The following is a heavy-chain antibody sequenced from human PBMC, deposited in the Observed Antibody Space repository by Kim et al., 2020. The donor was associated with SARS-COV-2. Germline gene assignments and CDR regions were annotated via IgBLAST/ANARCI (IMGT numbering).Heavy chain of an antibody. Sequence: GGSLRLSCAASGFTFSSYSMNWVRQAPGKGLEWVSYISSSSSTIYYADSVKGRFTISRDNAKNSLYLQMNSLGDEDTAVYYCARGLLYFDYWGQGTLVTFSS. CDR3: ARGLLYFDY. J-gene: IGHJ4*02. CDR2: ISSSSSTI. CDR1: GFTFSSYS. D-gene: IGHD2-15*01. V-gene: IGHV3-48*02.